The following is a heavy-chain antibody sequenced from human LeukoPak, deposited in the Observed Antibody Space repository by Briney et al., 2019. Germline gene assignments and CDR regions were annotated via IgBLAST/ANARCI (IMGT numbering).Heavy chain of an antibody. CDR1: GGAISSYY. D-gene: IGHD3-10*01. V-gene: IGHV4-59*01. Sequence: SETLSLTCTVSGGAISSYYWSWIRQPPGKGLEWIGYISYSGASTYNPSLNSRVTISIDTSKNQFSLNLRSVTAADTAVYFCARINHDDVYYMRLDPWGQGVLVTASS. CDR2: ISYSGAS. J-gene: IGHJ5*02. CDR3: ARINHDDVYYMRLDP.